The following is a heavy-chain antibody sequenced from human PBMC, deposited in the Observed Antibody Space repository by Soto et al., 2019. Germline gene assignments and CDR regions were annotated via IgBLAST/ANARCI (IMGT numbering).Heavy chain of an antibody. V-gene: IGHV4-30-2*01. J-gene: IGHJ6*02. CDR3: ARVSGSYYYGMDV. D-gene: IGHD1-26*01. CDR1: GGSISSGGYS. CDR2: IYHSGST. Sequence: QLQLQESGSGLVKPSQTLSLTCAVSGGSISSGGYSWSWIRQPPGKGLEWIGYIYHSGSTYYNPSLNSRVTISVDRSKNQFSLKLSSVTAADTAVYYCARVSGSYYYGMDVWGQGTTVTVSS.